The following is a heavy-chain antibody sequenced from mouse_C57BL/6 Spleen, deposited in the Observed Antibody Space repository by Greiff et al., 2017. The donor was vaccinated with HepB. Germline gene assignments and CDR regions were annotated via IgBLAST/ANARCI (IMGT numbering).Heavy chain of an antibody. CDR3: AKEWDYYFDY. CDR2: IYPGDGDT. Sequence: QVQLQQSGPELVKPGASVKISCKASGYAFSSSWMNWVKQRPGKGLEWIGRIYPGDGDTNYNGKFKGKATLTADKSSSTAYMQLSSLTSEDSAVYFCAKEWDYYFDYWGQGTTLTVSS. D-gene: IGHD1-3*01. CDR1: GYAFSSSW. V-gene: IGHV1-82*01. J-gene: IGHJ2*01.